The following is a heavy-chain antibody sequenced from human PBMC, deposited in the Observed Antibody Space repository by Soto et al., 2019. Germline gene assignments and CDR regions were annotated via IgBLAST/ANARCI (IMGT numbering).Heavy chain of an antibody. CDR2: ISAYNGNT. V-gene: IGHV1-18*01. J-gene: IGHJ6*02. D-gene: IGHD3-3*01. Sequence: QVQLVQSGAEVKKPGASVKVSCKASGYTFTSYGISWVRQAPGQGLEWMGWISAYNGNTNYAQKLQGRVTMTTDTSTSTAYMELRSLRSDDTAMYYCARDRPDYDFWSGPNYGMDVWGQGTTVTVSS. CDR1: GYTFTSYG. CDR3: ARDRPDYDFWSGPNYGMDV.